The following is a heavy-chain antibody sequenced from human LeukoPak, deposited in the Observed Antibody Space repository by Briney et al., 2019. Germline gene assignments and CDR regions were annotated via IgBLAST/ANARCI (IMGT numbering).Heavy chain of an antibody. D-gene: IGHD2-15*01. V-gene: IGHV3-30-3*01. CDR3: ARALGYCSGGTCYYRLVDY. Sequence: PGGSLRLSCAASGFTFSSYWMSWVRQAPGKGLEWVAAMSYDGSNKYYADSVKDRFTISRDNSKNTLYLQMNSPRAEDTAVYYCARALGYCSGGTCYYRLVDYWDQGTLVTVSS. J-gene: IGHJ4*02. CDR2: MSYDGSNK. CDR1: GFTFSSYW.